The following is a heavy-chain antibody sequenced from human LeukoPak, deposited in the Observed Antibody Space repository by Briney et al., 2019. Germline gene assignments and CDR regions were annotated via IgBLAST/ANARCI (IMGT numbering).Heavy chain of an antibody. CDR2: INPNSGGT. V-gene: IGHV1-2*02. CDR3: ARVLDRRGGSRVRFGY. CDR1: GYTFTGYY. J-gene: IGHJ4*02. D-gene: IGHD2-15*01. Sequence: ASVKVSCKASGYTFTGYYMHWVRQAPGQGLEWMGWINPNSGGTNYAQKFQGRVTMTRDTSISTAYMELSRLRSDDTAVYYCARVLDRRGGSRVRFGYWGQGTLVTVSP.